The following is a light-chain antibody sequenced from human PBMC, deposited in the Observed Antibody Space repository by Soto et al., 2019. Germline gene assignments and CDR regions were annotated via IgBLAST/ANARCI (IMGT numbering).Light chain of an antibody. CDR3: QLWDSSSDHVV. V-gene: IGLV3-21*04. J-gene: IGLJ2*01. CDR1: NIGSKS. Sequence: SSELTQSPSVSVAPGKTAKITCGGNNIGSKSVHWYQQKPGQAPVLVIYYDSARPSGIPERFSGSNSGNTATLTISRVEAGDEADYYCQLWDSSSDHVVFGGGTKLTVL. CDR2: YDS.